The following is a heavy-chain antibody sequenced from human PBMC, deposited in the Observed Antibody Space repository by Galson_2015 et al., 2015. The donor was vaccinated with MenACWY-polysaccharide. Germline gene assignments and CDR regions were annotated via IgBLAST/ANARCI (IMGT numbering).Heavy chain of an antibody. CDR3: VRDNGGIDY. CDR2: INNDGSST. J-gene: IGHJ4*02. V-gene: IGHV3-74*01. Sequence: SLGLSCAASGFTFNSYWMHWVRPAPGKGVVWVSHINNDGSSTNYADSVKGRFTISRDNAKNTLYLQMKSLRAEDTAVYYCVRDNGGIDYWGQGTLVTVSS. CDR1: GFTFNSYW. D-gene: IGHD3-16*01.